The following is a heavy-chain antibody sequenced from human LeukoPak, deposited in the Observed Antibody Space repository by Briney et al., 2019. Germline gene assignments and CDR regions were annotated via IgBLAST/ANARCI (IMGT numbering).Heavy chain of an antibody. CDR3: AIASYYYDSSGSYYFDY. J-gene: IGHJ4*02. V-gene: IGHV1-46*01. CDR1: GYTFTSYH. Sequence: ASVKVSCKASGYTFTSYHMHWVRQAPGQGLEWMGIINPSGGSTSYAQKFQGRVTMTRDTSTSTVYMELSSLRSEDTAVYYCAIASYYYDSSGSYYFDYWGQGTLVTVSS. D-gene: IGHD3-22*01. CDR2: INPSGGST.